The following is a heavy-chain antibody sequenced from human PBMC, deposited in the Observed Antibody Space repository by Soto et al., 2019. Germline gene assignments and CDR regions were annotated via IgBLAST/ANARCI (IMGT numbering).Heavy chain of an antibody. D-gene: IGHD6-6*01. J-gene: IGHJ4*02. Sequence: SETLSLTCVVSGDSISSTHWWTWVRQTPGTGLEWIGEVYHTGSTKYNPSLKNRVTISVDTSKNQFSLKLTSVTAADTALYYCARHRPQEDGSKKGFDYWGQGTPVTVSS. V-gene: IGHV4-4*02. CDR2: VYHTGST. CDR3: ARHRPQEDGSKKGFDY. CDR1: GDSISSTHW.